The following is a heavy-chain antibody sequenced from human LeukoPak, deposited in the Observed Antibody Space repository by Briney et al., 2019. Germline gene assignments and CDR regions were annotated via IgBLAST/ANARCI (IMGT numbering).Heavy chain of an antibody. CDR1: GYTFSSYG. CDR2: ISGYNDNT. CDR3: ARADTYGDYVGDFDY. D-gene: IGHD4-17*01. V-gene: IGHV1-18*01. J-gene: IGHJ4*02. Sequence: ASVKVSCKTSGYTFSSYGISWVRQAPGQGLEWMGWISGYNDNTKYYAQKLQGRVTMTTDTSTCTAYMELRSLRSDDTAVYYCARADTYGDYVGDFDYWGQGTLVTVSS.